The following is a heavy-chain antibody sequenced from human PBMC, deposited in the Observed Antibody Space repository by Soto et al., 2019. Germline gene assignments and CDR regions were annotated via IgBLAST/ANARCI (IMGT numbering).Heavy chain of an antibody. CDR2: INDCNGNT. Sequence: QVQLVQSGAEVQKPGASVKVSCKASGYTFTSYAIYWVRQAPGPRLQWLGWINDCNGNTQHSQKFQGRVTITTYTSASIAYMEVSSLRSEDTGPYYCAREQSGELMTMTDAFDIWGQGTIVTVSA. CDR1: GYTFTSYA. D-gene: IGHD1-26*01. CDR3: AREQSGELMTMTDAFDI. J-gene: IGHJ3*02. V-gene: IGHV1-3*01.